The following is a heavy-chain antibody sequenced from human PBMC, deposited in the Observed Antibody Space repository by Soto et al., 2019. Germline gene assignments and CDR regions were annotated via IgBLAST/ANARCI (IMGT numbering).Heavy chain of an antibody. V-gene: IGHV4-34*01. CDR3: AGQTFTIAAASYGRSNWFDP. D-gene: IGHD6-25*01. Sequence: KTSETLSLTCAVYGGSFSGYYWSWIRQPPGKGLEWIGEINHSGSTNYNPSLKSRVTISVDTSKNQFSLKLSSVTAADTAVYYCAGQTFTIAAASYGRSNWFDPWGPGTLVTVSS. CDR1: GGSFSGYY. J-gene: IGHJ5*02. CDR2: INHSGST.